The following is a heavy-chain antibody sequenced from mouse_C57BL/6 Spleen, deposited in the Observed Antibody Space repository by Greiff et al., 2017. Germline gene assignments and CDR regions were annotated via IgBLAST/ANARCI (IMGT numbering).Heavy chain of an antibody. CDR3: ASDYYYGSSPWFAY. CDR1: GYTFTDYN. D-gene: IGHD1-1*01. CDR2: INPNNGGT. J-gene: IGHJ3*01. Sequence: EVQLQQSGPELVKPGASVKMSCKASGYTFTDYNMHWVKQSHGKSLEWIGYINPNNGGTSYNQKFKGKATLTVNKSSSTAYMERRSLTSEDSAVYYCASDYYYGSSPWFAYWGQGTLVTVSA. V-gene: IGHV1-22*01.